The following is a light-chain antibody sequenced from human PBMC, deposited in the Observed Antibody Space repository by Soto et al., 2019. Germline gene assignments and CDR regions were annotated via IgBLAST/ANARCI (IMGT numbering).Light chain of an antibody. V-gene: IGLV2-8*01. CDR2: EVD. CDR3: TSYAGNSNYV. J-gene: IGLJ1*01. CDR1: TDDVGGFNY. Sequence: QSALTQPPSASGSAGQSVTISCTGPTDDVGGFNYVSWYQQHPGRVPKLIIYEVDKRPSGVPGRFSGSKSGNTASLTVSGLQADDEADYYCTSYAGNSNYVFGTGTKVTVL.